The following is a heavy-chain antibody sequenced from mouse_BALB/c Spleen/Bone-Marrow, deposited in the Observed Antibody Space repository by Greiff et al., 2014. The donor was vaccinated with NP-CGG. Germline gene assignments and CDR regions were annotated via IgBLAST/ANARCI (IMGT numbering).Heavy chain of an antibody. CDR1: CFHIKDTY. V-gene: IGHV14-3*02. Sequence: GQLKPSGAELLKPGGSVKFSFTASCFHIKDTYMPWGKQRPEQGLGWVGRIDPANGNTKYDPKFQGKATITADTSSNTAYLQLSSLTSEDTAVYYCATLTTVVDAMDYWGQGTSVTVSS. J-gene: IGHJ4*01. CDR2: IDPANGNT. D-gene: IGHD1-1*01. CDR3: ATLTTVVDAMDY.